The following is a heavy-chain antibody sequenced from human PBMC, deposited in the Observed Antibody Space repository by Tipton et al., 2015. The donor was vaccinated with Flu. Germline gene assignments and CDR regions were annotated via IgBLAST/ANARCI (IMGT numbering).Heavy chain of an antibody. CDR2: IGSAGDT. V-gene: IGHV3-13*01. Sequence: AVSGFTFSSYDIHWVRQPKGKDLEWVSAIGSAGDTYYVDSVKGRFTISRDNAKNSLYLQMNSLRVGDTAVYYCTRGPLPDSNWYNGLDVWGQGTTVTVSS. J-gene: IGHJ6*02. CDR3: TRGPLPDSNWYNGLDV. D-gene: IGHD6-13*01. CDR1: GFTFSSYD.